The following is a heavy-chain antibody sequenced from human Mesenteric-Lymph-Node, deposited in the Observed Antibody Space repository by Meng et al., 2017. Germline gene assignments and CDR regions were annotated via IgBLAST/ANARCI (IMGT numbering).Heavy chain of an antibody. J-gene: IGHJ4*02. Sequence: QVQLVKSGAVVKKPGASVKVSCKVSGYTLTELSMHGVRQAPGKGLEWMGGFDPEDGETIYAQKFQGRVTMTEDTSTDTAYMELSSLRSEDTAVYYCAAGAGRVQPQDYWGQGTLVTVSS. CDR2: FDPEDGET. CDR1: GYTLTELS. D-gene: IGHD6-13*01. CDR3: AAGAGRVQPQDY. V-gene: IGHV1-24*01.